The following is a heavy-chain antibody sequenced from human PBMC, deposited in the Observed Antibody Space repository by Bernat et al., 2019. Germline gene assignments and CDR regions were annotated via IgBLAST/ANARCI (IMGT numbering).Heavy chain of an antibody. Sequence: EVQLVESGGGLVKPGGSLRLSCAASGFTFSSYSMNWVRQAPGKGLEWVSSISSSSSYIYYADSVKGRFTISRDNAKNSLYLQMNSLRAEDTAVYYCARDPYGFGEQSPFDYWGQGTLVTVSS. CDR1: GFTFSSYS. J-gene: IGHJ4*02. D-gene: IGHD3-10*01. V-gene: IGHV3-21*01. CDR2: ISSSSSYI. CDR3: ARDPYGFGEQSPFDY.